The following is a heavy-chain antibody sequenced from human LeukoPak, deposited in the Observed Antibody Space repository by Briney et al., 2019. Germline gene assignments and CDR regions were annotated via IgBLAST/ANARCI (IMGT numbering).Heavy chain of an antibody. CDR2: IKQDGSER. CDR1: GFTFSSYW. CDR3: ARDDYIGTHCSSTSCYKWVGAFDY. V-gene: IGHV3-7*01. D-gene: IGHD2-2*02. J-gene: IGHJ4*02. Sequence: GGSLRLSCAASGFTFSSYWMSWVRQAPGKGLEWVANIKQDGSERYYVDSVKGRFTISRDNAKNSLYLQMNSLRAEDTAVYYCARDDYIGTHCSSTSCYKWVGAFDYWGQGTLVTVSS.